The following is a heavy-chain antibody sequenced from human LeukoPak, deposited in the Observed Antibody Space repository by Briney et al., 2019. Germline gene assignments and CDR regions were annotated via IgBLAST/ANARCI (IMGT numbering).Heavy chain of an antibody. V-gene: IGHV3-9*01. D-gene: IGHD2-15*01. CDR2: ISWNSGSI. CDR3: AKEASGYCSGGSCYSSPGLDY. CDR1: GFTLDDYA. J-gene: IGHJ4*02. Sequence: PGRSLRLSCAASGFTLDDYAMHWVRQAPGKGLEWVSGISWNSGSIGYADSVKGRFTISRDNAKNSLYLQMNSLRAEDTALYYCAKEASGYCSGGSCYSSPGLDYWGQGTLVTVSS.